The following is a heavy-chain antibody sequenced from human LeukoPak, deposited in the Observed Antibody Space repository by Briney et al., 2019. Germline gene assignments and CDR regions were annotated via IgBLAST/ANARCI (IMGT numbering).Heavy chain of an antibody. D-gene: IGHD3-9*01. CDR2: VNWNGGST. Sequence: GSLRLSCAASGFTFDDYGMSWVRQAPGKGLKWISGVNWNGGSTGYADSVKGRFTISRDNAKNSLYLQMNTLRVEDTAVYYCTRDLMDYDVSTGLHHYYMDVWGQGTTVTVSS. CDR3: TRDLMDYDVSTGLHHYYMDV. CDR1: GFTFDDYG. J-gene: IGHJ6*02. V-gene: IGHV3-20*04.